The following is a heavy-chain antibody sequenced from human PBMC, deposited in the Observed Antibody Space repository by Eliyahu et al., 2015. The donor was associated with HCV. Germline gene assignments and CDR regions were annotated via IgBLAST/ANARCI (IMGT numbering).Heavy chain of an antibody. CDR3: ATDVGLGATLGVPAY. D-gene: IGHD1-26*01. Sequence: QVQLVESGGGVVQPGRSLRLSCAASGFVFRDHAMHWVRQAPGKGLEWVAVISYDGSRKYYTDSVKGRFTISRDNAKDTLYLQMDSLRAADTSAYYCATDVGLGATLGVPAYWGQGARVTVSS. CDR2: ISYDGSRK. V-gene: IGHV3-30*04. J-gene: IGHJ4*02. CDR1: GFVFRDHA.